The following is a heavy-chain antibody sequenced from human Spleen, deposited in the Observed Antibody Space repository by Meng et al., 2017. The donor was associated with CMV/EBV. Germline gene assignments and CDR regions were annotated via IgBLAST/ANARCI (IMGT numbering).Heavy chain of an antibody. CDR3: AHAYSSPRYLDY. V-gene: IGHV2-5*01. CDR1: GFSLSTRGVG. J-gene: IGHJ4*02. Sequence: TFDGFSLSTRGVGVGWIRQPPGKALEWLALIYWNDDKRYSPSLKSRLTISKDTSKNQVVLTMTNMDPVDTATYYCAHAYSSPRYLDYWGQGILVTVSS. CDR2: IYWNDDK. D-gene: IGHD3-22*01.